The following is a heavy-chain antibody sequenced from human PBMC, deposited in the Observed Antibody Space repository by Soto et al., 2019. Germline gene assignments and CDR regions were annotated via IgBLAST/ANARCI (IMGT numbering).Heavy chain of an antibody. V-gene: IGHV3-30*18. CDR2: ISYDGTNK. J-gene: IGHJ6*02. CDR3: VKDRRTEAYGMEV. D-gene: IGHD2-21*01. CDR1: GFTFSSHG. Sequence: QVQLVESGGGVVQPGRSLRLSCAASGFTFSSHGLHWVRQAPSRGLEWVAVISYDGTNKQYGDSVKGRFTISRDDSQNPLYLQMNSMRAEDTAVYYCVKDRRTEAYGMEVWGQGTTVTVSS.